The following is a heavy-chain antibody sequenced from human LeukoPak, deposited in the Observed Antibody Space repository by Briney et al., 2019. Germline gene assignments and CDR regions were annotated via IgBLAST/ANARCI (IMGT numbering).Heavy chain of an antibody. J-gene: IGHJ4*02. CDR3: ATNYYDSSGPYY. V-gene: IGHV3-48*01. Sequence: GGSLRLSCAASGFTFSNKSMNWVRQAPGKGLEWVSYISPSSSTIYYADSVKGRFTISRDNAKNSLSLQMNSLRAEDTAVYYCATNYYDSSGPYYWGQGTLVTVSS. D-gene: IGHD3-22*01. CDR2: ISPSSSTI. CDR1: GFTFSNKS.